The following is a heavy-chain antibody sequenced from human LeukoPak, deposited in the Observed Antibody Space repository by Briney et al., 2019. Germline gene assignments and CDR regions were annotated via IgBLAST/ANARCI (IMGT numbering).Heavy chain of an antibody. CDR1: GFAVSGRY. CDR3: TRDRSNSGTRDAFDI. Sequence: PGGSLRPSCAASGFAVSGRYMSWVRQAPGIGLEWVSVIYTGGSTYYGDSVKGRFTISRDISQNTVYLQMNSLRAEDTAVYYCTRDRSNSGTRDAFDIWGQGTMVSVSS. V-gene: IGHV3-53*01. CDR2: IYTGGST. D-gene: IGHD1-26*01. J-gene: IGHJ3*02.